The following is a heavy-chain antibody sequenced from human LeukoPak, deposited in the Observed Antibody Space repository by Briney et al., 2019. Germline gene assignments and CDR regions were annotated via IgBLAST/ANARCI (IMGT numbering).Heavy chain of an antibody. CDR2: IYYSGST. CDR1: GGSISSYY. J-gene: IGHJ4*02. Sequence: PSETLSLTCTVSGGSISSYYWSWIRQPPGKGLEWIGYIYYSGSTNYNPSLKSRVTISVDTSKSQFSLKLSSVTAADTAVYYCARQRIAVAAIDYWGQGTLVTVSS. V-gene: IGHV4-59*08. CDR3: ARQRIAVAAIDY. D-gene: IGHD6-19*01.